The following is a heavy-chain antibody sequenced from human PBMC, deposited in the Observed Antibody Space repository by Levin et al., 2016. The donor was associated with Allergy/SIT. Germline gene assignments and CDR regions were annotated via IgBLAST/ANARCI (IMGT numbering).Heavy chain of an antibody. J-gene: IGHJ4*02. Sequence: SETLSLTCAVSGASISSSSWWTWVRQPPGKGLEWIGEIYHSGNINYSPSPSLRSRLTISVDKSKNHFSLNLSSVTAADTAVYYCARSVITSETFDYWGQGIQVTVSP. CDR3: ARSVITSETFDY. CDR2: IYHSGNI. V-gene: IGHV4-4*02. D-gene: IGHD4-23*01. CDR1: GASISSSSW.